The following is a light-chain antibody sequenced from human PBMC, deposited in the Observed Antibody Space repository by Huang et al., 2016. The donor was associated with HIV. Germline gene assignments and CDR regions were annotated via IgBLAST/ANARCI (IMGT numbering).Light chain of an antibody. J-gene: IGKJ4*01. CDR3: QQYGSSPKFT. CDR2: GAS. V-gene: IGKV3-20*01. Sequence: EIVLTQSPDTLSLPPGERATLSCRASQTVRSTFLAWYQQKPGQPPRLLIYGASSRAPGIPGRFSGSGSGTDFTLTISRLEPEDFAVYYCQQYGSSPKFTFGGGTKVEI. CDR1: QTVRSTF.